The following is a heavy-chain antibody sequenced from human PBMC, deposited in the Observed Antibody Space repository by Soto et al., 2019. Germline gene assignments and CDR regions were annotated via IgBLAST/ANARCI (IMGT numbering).Heavy chain of an antibody. V-gene: IGHV5-51*01. CDR2: IYPGDSDT. D-gene: IGHD6-6*01. CDR1: GYSFTSYW. J-gene: IGHJ6*02. CDR3: ATRSHNSSSGTYYYYGMDV. Sequence: GESLKISFKGSGYSFTSYWIGWVRQMPGKGLEWMGIIYPGDSDTRYSPSFQGQVTISADKSISTAYLQWSSLKASDTAMYYCATRSHNSSSGTYYYYGMDVWGQGTTVTVSS.